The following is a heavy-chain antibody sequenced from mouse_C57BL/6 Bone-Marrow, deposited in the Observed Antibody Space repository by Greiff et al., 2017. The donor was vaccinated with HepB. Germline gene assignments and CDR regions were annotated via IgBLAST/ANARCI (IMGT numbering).Heavy chain of an antibody. V-gene: IGHV14-4*01. J-gene: IGHJ1*03. CDR2: IDPENGDT. Sequence: EVQLQESGAELVRPGASVKLSCTASGFNIKDDYMHWVKQRPEQGLEWIGWIDPENGDTEYASKFQGKATITADTSSNTAYLQLSSLTSEDTAVYYCTTGNPYWYFDVWGTGTTVTVSS. CDR3: TTGNPYWYFDV. CDR1: GFNIKDDY. D-gene: IGHD2-1*01.